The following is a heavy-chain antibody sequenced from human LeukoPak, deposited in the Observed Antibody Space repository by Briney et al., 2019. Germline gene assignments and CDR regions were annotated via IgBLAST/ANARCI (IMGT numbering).Heavy chain of an antibody. Sequence: SGTLSLTCTVSGGSISSYYWSWIRQPAGKGLEWIGRIYTSGSANYNPSLKSRVTMSVDTSKNHFSLKLSSVTAADTAVYYCARGIGRRTFDIWGQGTMVTVSS. CDR1: GGSISSYY. CDR3: ARGIGRRTFDI. D-gene: IGHD1-26*01. J-gene: IGHJ3*02. V-gene: IGHV4-4*07. CDR2: IYTSGSA.